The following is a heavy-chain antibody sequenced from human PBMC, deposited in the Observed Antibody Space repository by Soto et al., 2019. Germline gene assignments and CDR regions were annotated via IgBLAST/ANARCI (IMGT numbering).Heavy chain of an antibody. V-gene: IGHV4-59*08. CDR2: IYYSGST. Sequence: SETLSLTCTVSGGSISSYYWSWIRQPPGKGLEWVGYIYYSGSTNYNPSLKSRVTISVDTSKNQFSLKLSSVTAADTAVYYCARHNDYSDYLDHWGQGTLVTVSS. CDR1: GGSISSYY. J-gene: IGHJ4*02. D-gene: IGHD4-17*01. CDR3: ARHNDYSDYLDH.